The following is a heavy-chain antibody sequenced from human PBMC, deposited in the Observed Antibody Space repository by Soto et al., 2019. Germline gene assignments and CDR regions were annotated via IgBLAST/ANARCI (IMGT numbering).Heavy chain of an antibody. J-gene: IGHJ4*02. CDR1: GFTFSNAW. CDR2: IKSKTDGGTT. D-gene: IGHD4-17*01. V-gene: IGHV3-15*07. Sequence: EVQLVESGGGLVKPGGSLRLSCAASGFTFSNAWMNWVRQAPGKGLEWVGRIKSKTDGGTTDYAAPVKGRFTISRDDSKNTLYLQMNSLKTEDTAVYYCTTTVNKDYGDYEFFYWGQGTLVTVSS. CDR3: TTTVNKDYGDYEFFY.